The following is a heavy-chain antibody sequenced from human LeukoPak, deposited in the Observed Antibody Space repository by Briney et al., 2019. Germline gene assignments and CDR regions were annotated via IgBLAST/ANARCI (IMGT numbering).Heavy chain of an antibody. D-gene: IGHD1-26*01. CDR2: IIPILGIA. CDR3: ARASSIVGATPNFDY. Sequence: ASVKVSCKASGGTFSSYAISWVRQAPGQGLEWMGRIIPILGIANYAQKFQGRVTITADKSTSTAYMELSSLRSEDTAVYYCARASSIVGATPNFDYWGQGTLVTVSS. J-gene: IGHJ4*02. CDR1: GGTFSSYA. V-gene: IGHV1-69*04.